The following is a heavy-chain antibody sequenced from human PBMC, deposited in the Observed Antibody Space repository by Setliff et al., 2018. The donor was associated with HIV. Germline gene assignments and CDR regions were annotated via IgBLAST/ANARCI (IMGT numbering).Heavy chain of an antibody. CDR2: IYDSGAA. V-gene: IGHV4-4*07. D-gene: IGHD3-10*01. CDR1: GGSFNNYH. CDR3: ARDRHYYGSGSYGP. Sequence: SETLSLTCTVSGGSFNNYHWSWIRQPAGKGLEWIGRIYDSGAANYKPSLKSRVTMSIDKSNNQFSLYLTSVTAADTAIYYCARDRHYYGSGSYGPWGQGILVTVS. J-gene: IGHJ5*02.